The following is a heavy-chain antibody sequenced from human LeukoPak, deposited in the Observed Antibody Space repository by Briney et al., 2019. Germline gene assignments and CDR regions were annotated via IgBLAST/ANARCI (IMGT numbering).Heavy chain of an antibody. CDR2: VNGDGSTT. CDR1: GFTFSSYW. D-gene: IGHD3-3*01. J-gene: IGHJ4*02. V-gene: IGHV3-74*01. Sequence: GGSLRLSCAASGFTFSSYWMHWVRQAPGKGLVWVSRVNGDGSTTNYADSVRGRFTISRDNSKNTLYLQMNSLRAEDTAVYYCARDRNTDFWSGYYTNYFDYWGQGTLVIVSS. CDR3: ARDRNTDFWSGYYTNYFDY.